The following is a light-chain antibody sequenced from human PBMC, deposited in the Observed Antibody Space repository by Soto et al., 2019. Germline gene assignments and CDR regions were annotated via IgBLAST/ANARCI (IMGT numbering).Light chain of an antibody. V-gene: IGKV3-20*01. Sequence: EIVLTQSPGTLSLSPGERATLSCRASQSVSSSYLGWYQQKPGQAPRLLIHDASSRATGISDRFSGSGSGTDFTLTITRLEPEDFAVYYCQQYQSLTFGGGTKVDIK. J-gene: IGKJ4*01. CDR3: QQYQSLT. CDR1: QSVSSSY. CDR2: DAS.